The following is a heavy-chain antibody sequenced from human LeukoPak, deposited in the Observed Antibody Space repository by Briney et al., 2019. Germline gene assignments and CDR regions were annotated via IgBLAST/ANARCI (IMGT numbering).Heavy chain of an antibody. Sequence: PSETLSLTCTVSGGSLSSYYFSWIRQPPGKGLEWMCYIYYSGSTKYNPSLNNRVTISVDTSKNQVSLNLTSVTAADTAVYYCARLSYYYDSSESDIWGRGTTVTVSS. D-gene: IGHD3-22*01. J-gene: IGHJ3*02. CDR1: GGSLSSYY. CDR2: IYYSGST. CDR3: ARLSYYYDSSESDI. V-gene: IGHV4-59*08.